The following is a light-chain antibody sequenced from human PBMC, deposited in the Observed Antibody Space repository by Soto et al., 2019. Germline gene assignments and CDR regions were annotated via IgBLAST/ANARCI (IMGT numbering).Light chain of an antibody. Sequence: QSALTQPRSVSGSPGQSVTVSCIGASRDVGDYNSVPWYQQHPGKAPKLMIYDVSKRPSGVPDRFSGSKSGNTASLTISGLQAEDEADYYCCSYVGGYSYVFGIGTKATVL. CDR2: DVS. CDR3: CSYVGGYSYV. J-gene: IGLJ1*01. CDR1: SRDVGDYNS. V-gene: IGLV2-11*01.